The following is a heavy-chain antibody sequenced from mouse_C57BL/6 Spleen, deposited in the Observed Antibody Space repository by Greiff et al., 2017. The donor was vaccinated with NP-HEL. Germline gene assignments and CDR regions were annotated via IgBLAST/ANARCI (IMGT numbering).Heavy chain of an antibody. V-gene: IGHV1-54*01. Sequence: VKLQESGAELVRPGTSVKVSCKASGYAFTNYLIEWVKQRPGQGLEWIGVINPGSGGPNYNEKFKGKATLTADQSSSTAYMQLSSLTSEDSAVYFCARSQSGYWGQGTSVTVSS. CDR1: GYAFTNYL. CDR3: ARSQSGY. CDR2: INPGSGGP. J-gene: IGHJ4*01. D-gene: IGHD3-1*01.